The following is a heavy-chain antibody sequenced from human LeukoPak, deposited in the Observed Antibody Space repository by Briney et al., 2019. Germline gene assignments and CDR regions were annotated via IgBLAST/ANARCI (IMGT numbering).Heavy chain of an antibody. D-gene: IGHD2-2*01. CDR3: AREVPYCSSTSCLLFDY. V-gene: IGHV1-2*02. CDR2: INPNCGGT. Sequence: ASVKVSCKASGYTFTGYYMHWVRQAPGQGLEWMGWINPNCGGTNYAQKFQGRVTMTRDTSISTAYMELSRLRSDDTAVYYCAREVPYCSSTSCLLFDYWGQGTLVTVSS. J-gene: IGHJ4*02. CDR1: GYTFTGYY.